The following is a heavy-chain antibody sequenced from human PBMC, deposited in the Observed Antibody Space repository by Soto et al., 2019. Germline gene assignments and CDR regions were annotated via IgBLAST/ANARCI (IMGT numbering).Heavy chain of an antibody. J-gene: IGHJ4*02. CDR1: GGTFSSYA. CDR2: IIPIFGTA. Sequence: ASVKVSCKASGGTFSSYAISWVRQAPGQGLEWMGGIIPIFGTANYAQKFQGRVTITADESTSTAYMELSSLRSEDTAVYYCASITMIVVGRGTYFAYWGQGTLVTVSS. CDR3: ASITMIVVGRGTYFAY. D-gene: IGHD3-22*01. V-gene: IGHV1-69*13.